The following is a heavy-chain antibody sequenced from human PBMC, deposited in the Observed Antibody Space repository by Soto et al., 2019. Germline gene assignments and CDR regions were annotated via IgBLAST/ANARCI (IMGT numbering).Heavy chain of an antibody. D-gene: IGHD3-10*01. CDR3: ANRNDYGSGSYFPFDH. Sequence: GGSLRLSCAASGFTFSVYAMSWVRQAPGKGLEWVSSISGSGGSTYYADSVKGRFTISRDNSKNTLYLQMSSLRAEDTAVYYCANRNDYGSGSYFPFDHWGQGTLVTVSS. CDR2: ISGSGGST. CDR1: GFTFSVYA. V-gene: IGHV3-23*01. J-gene: IGHJ4*02.